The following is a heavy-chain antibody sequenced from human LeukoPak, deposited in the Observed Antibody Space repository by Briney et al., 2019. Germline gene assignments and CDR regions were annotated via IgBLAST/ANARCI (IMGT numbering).Heavy chain of an antibody. CDR2: ISSSTSYI. CDR3: AKAERFTTRLVSVGY. D-gene: IGHD1-26*01. J-gene: IGHJ4*02. Sequence: PGGSLRLSCAASGFTFSSYSMNWIRQAPGKGLEWVSSISSSTSYIYYADSVKGRFTISRDNSKDTLYLQMNSLRAEDTAVYYCAKAERFTTRLVSVGYWGQGTLVTVSS. CDR1: GFTFSSYS. V-gene: IGHV3-21*04.